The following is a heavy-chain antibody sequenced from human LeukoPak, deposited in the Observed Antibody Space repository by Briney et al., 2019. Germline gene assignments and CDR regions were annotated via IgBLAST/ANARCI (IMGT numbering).Heavy chain of an antibody. V-gene: IGHV3-23*01. CDR2: ISGSGGNT. CDR1: GFTFSSYA. Sequence: GGSLRLSCVASGFTFSSYAMSWVRQAPGKGLQWVSGISGSGGNTYYADSVKGRFTISRDNSKNTLYLQMNSLRAEDTAVYYCAKDGGIAAAGTSVYFDYWGQGTLVTVSS. D-gene: IGHD6-13*01. CDR3: AKDGGIAAAGTSVYFDY. J-gene: IGHJ4*02.